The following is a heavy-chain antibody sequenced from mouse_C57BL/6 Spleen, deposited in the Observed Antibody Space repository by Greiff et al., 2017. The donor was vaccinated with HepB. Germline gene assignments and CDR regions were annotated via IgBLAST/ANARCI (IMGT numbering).Heavy chain of an antibody. CDR1: GYTFTSYW. CDR2: IYPGSGST. Sequence: QVHVKQPGAELVKPGASVKMSCKASGYTFTSYWITWVKQRPGQGLEWIGDIYPGSGSTNYNEKFKSKATLTVDTSSSTAYMQLSSLTSEDSAVYYCAGNYYDWGQGTLVTVSA. D-gene: IGHD2-1*01. J-gene: IGHJ3*01. CDR3: AGNYYD. V-gene: IGHV1-55*01.